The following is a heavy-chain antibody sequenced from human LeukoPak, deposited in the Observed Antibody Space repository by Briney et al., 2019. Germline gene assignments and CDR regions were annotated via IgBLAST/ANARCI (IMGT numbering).Heavy chain of an antibody. CDR1: GFTFSDYW. Sequence: GGSLRLSCAASGFTFSDYWMSWVRQAPGKGLEWVANIKEDGSEKYYVDSVKGRFTIPRDSAKNSLFLQMNSLRAEDTAVYYCARASRGIAANLCFDYWSQGILVTVSS. D-gene: IGHD6-25*01. J-gene: IGHJ4*02. V-gene: IGHV3-7*01. CDR3: ARASRGIAANLCFDY. CDR2: IKEDGSEK.